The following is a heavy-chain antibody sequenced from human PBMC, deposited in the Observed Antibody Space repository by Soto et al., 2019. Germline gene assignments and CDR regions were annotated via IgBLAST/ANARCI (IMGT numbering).Heavy chain of an antibody. D-gene: IGHD2-15*01. Sequence: QVQVVQSGAEVKKPGASVKVSCKASGFTFTTYAIHWVRQAPGQRLEWMGWIHAGNGNTKSSQKFQDRITITRDTSASTAYMELRSLRSEDSAVYYCARDRCSGGFNDFDYWGQVTLVTVSS. CDR3: ARDRCSGGFNDFDY. V-gene: IGHV1-3*01. J-gene: IGHJ4*02. CDR1: GFTFTTYA. CDR2: IHAGNGNT.